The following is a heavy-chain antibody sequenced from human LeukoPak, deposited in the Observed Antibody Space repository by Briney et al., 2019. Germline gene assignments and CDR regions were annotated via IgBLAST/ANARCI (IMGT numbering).Heavy chain of an antibody. CDR2: INAGNGNT. V-gene: IGHV1-3*01. Sequence: ASVEVSCKASGYTFTSYAMHWVRQAPGQRLEWMGWINAGNGNTKYSQKFQGRVTITRDTSASTAYMELSSLRSEDTAVYYCARGTASDAFDIWGQGTMVTVSS. CDR1: GYTFTSYA. D-gene: IGHD3-10*01. J-gene: IGHJ3*02. CDR3: ARGTASDAFDI.